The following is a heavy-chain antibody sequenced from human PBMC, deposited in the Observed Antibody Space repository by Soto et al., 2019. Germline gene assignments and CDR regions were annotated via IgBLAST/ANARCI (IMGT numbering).Heavy chain of an antibody. Sequence: SVKVSCKASGGTFSSYTISWVRQAPGQGLEWMGRIIPILGIANYAQKFQGRVTITADKSTSTAYMELSSLRSEDTAVYYCARSKTGYCTNGVCYPSFDYWGQGTLVTVSS. D-gene: IGHD2-8*01. CDR1: GGTFSSYT. CDR3: ARSKTGYCTNGVCYPSFDY. V-gene: IGHV1-69*02. J-gene: IGHJ4*02. CDR2: IIPILGIA.